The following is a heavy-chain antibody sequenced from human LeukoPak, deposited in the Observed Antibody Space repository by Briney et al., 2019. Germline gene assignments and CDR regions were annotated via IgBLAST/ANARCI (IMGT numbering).Heavy chain of an antibody. CDR3: ARSSSWYTIDY. CDR1: GGSFSGYY. V-gene: IGHV4-59*01. Sequence: ASETLSLTCAVYGGSFSGYYWSWIRQPPGKGLEWIGYIHYSGSTNYNPSLKSRVTISEDTSKNQFSLKLTSVTAADTAVYYCARSSSWYTIDYWGQGTLVTVSS. J-gene: IGHJ4*02. D-gene: IGHD6-13*01. CDR2: IHYSGST.